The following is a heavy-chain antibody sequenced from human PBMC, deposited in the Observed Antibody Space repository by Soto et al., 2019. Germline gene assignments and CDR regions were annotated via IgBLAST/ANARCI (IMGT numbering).Heavy chain of an antibody. V-gene: IGHV4-30-4*01. J-gene: IGHJ4*02. Sequence: SETLSLTCTVSGGSIRNGDYYWGWIRQPPGKGLEWIGYVYYSGTTYSHPSLNSRVSTSVDTSENRFSLRLTSVTAADTAVYYCVTVNLVGAAYYFDYWGPGTLVTVSS. D-gene: IGHD1-26*01. CDR2: VYYSGTT. CDR3: VTVNLVGAAYYFDY. CDR1: GGSIRNGDYY.